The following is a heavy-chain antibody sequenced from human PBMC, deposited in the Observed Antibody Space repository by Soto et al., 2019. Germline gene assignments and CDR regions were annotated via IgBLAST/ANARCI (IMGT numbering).Heavy chain of an antibody. CDR2: ISSSGSDI. V-gene: IGHV3-21*01. CDR3: ARDYYGSYGMDV. D-gene: IGHD3-10*01. CDR1: GFTFRSYS. J-gene: IGHJ6*02. Sequence: PGGSLRLSCAASGFTFRSYSMNWVRQAPGKGLEWVSSISSSGSDIYYADSLKGRFTISRDNAKNSLYLQMNSLRAEDTAVYYCARDYYGSYGMDVWGQGTTVTVSS.